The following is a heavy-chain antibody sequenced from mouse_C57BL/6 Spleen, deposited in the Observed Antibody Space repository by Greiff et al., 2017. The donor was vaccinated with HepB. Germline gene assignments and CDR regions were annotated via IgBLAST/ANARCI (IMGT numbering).Heavy chain of an antibody. V-gene: IGHV1-64*01. Sequence: VQLQESGAELVKPGASVKLSCKASGYTFTSYWMHWVKQRPGQGLEWIGMIHPNSGSTNYNEKFKSKATLTVDKSSSTAYMQLSSLTSEDSAVYYCARSRDGYLYWGQGTTLTVSS. D-gene: IGHD2-3*01. CDR2: IHPNSGST. CDR3: ARSRDGYLY. CDR1: GYTFTSYW. J-gene: IGHJ2*01.